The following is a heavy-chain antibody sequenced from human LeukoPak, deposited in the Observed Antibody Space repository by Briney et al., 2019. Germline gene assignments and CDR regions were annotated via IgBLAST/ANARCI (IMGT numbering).Heavy chain of an antibody. CDR2: IRYDGSNK. J-gene: IGHJ4*02. CDR1: GFTFSSYA. CDR3: ANAGGYSYSYDY. Sequence: GGSLRLSCAASGFTFSSYAMSWVRQAPGKGLEWVAFIRYDGSNKYYADSVKGRFTISRDNSKNTLYLQMNSLRAEDTAVYYCANAGGYSYSYDYWGQGTLVTVSS. D-gene: IGHD5-18*01. V-gene: IGHV3-30*02.